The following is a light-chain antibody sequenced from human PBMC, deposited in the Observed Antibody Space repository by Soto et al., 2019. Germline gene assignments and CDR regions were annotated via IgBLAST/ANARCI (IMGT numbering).Light chain of an antibody. V-gene: IGKV3-15*01. CDR3: QQYNNWPPELT. J-gene: IGKJ4*01. Sequence: EIVVTQSPATLSVSPGERATLSCRASQSVSSNLAWYQQKPGQAPRLLIYGASTRATGIPARFSGSGSGTEFTLTISSLQSEDFAVYYCQQYNNWPPELTFGGGTKVDI. CDR2: GAS. CDR1: QSVSSN.